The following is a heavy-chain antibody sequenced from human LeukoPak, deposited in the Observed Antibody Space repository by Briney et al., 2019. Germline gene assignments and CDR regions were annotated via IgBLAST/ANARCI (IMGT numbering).Heavy chain of an antibody. CDR3: ARSTMVRGVITNDAFDI. V-gene: IGHV4-59*01. CDR1: GGSISSYY. D-gene: IGHD3-10*01. J-gene: IGHJ3*02. CDR2: IYYSGST. Sequence: SETLSLTSTVSGGSISSYYWSWIRQSPGKGLEWIGYIYYSGSTNYNPSLKSRVTISVDTSKNQFSLKLSSVTAADTAVYYCARSTMVRGVITNDAFDIWGQGTMVTVSS.